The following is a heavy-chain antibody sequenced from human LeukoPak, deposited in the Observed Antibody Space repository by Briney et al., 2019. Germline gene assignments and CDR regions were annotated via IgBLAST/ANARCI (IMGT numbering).Heavy chain of an antibody. V-gene: IGHV3-53*01. CDR3: ASAPAAGTWYYYVMDV. D-gene: IGHD6-13*01. J-gene: IGHJ6*01. CDR2: IYSGGST. Sequence: GGSLRLSCAASGFTVSSNYMSWVRQAPGKGLEWVSVIYSGGSTYYADSVKGRFTISRDNCKNTLYLQVNSLRAEDTAVYYCASAPAAGTWYYYVMDVWGKGPRSPSPQ. CDR1: GFTVSSNY.